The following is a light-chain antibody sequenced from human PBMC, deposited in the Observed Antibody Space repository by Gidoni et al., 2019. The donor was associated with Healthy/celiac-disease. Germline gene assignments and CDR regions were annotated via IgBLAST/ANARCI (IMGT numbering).Light chain of an antibody. CDR1: QIVLYSSNNKNY. CDR2: WAS. CDR3: QQYYSTPS. V-gene: IGKV4-1*01. J-gene: IGKJ3*01. Sequence: DIVMTQSPDSLAVSLGESATINCKSSQIVLYSSNNKNYLAWYQQKPGQPPKLLIYWASTRESGVPDRFSGSGSGTDFTLTISSLQAEDVAVYYCQQYYSTPSFGPGTKVDIK.